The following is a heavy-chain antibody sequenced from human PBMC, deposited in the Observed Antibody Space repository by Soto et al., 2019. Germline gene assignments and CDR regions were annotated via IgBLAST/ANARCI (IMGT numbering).Heavy chain of an antibody. CDR2: IIPIFGTA. D-gene: IGHD2-21*02. Sequence: SVKVSCKASGGTFSSYAISWVRQAPGQGLEWMGGIIPIFGTANYAQKFQGRVTITADESTSTAYMELSSLRSEDTAVYYCASERTCGGNCFVNYWGQGTLVTVSS. CDR3: ASERTCGGNCFVNY. V-gene: IGHV1-69*13. CDR1: GGTFSSYA. J-gene: IGHJ4*02.